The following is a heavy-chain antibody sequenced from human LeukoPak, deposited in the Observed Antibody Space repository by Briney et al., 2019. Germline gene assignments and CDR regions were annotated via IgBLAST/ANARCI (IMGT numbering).Heavy chain of an antibody. CDR3: ARGGSMITFGGVIVISYFDY. D-gene: IGHD3-16*02. CDR1: GGSISSDH. J-gene: IGHJ4*02. V-gene: IGHV4-59*01. Sequence: PSETLSLTCTVSGGSISSDHWSWIRQPPGKGLEWIGYIYYSGRTNYNPSLKSRVTILVDTSKKQFSLTLSSVTAADTAVYYRARGGSMITFGGVIVISYFDYWGQGTLVTVSS. CDR2: IYYSGRT.